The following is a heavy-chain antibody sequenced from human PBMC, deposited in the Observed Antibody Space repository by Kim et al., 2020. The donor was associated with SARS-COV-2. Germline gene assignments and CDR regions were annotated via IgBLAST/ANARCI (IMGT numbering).Heavy chain of an antibody. CDR1: GFTFSSYA. Sequence: GGSLRLSCSASGFTFSSYAMHWVRQAPGKGLEYVSAISSNGGSTYYADSVKGRFTISRDNSKNTLYLQMSSLRAEDTAVYYCVKGAAAGSRDYYYYGMDVWGQGTTVTVSS. D-gene: IGHD6-13*01. CDR2: ISSNGGST. J-gene: IGHJ6*02. CDR3: VKGAAAGSRDYYYYGMDV. V-gene: IGHV3-64D*09.